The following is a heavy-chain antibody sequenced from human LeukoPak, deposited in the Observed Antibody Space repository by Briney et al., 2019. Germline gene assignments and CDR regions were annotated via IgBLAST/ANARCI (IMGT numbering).Heavy chain of an antibody. CDR1: GGSISSGSYY. J-gene: IGHJ6*03. CDR2: IYTSGST. Sequence: SESLSLTCTVSGGSISSGSYYWSWIRQPAGKGLEWIGRIYTSGSTNYNPSLKSRVTISVDTSKNQFSLKPSSVTAADTAVYYCATCSSWYGDYYYMDVWGKGTTVTVSS. D-gene: IGHD6-13*01. CDR3: ATCSSWYGDYYYMDV. V-gene: IGHV4-61*02.